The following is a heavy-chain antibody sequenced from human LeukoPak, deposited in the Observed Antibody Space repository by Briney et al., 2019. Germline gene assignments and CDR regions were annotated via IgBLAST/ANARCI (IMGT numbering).Heavy chain of an antibody. Sequence: SGPTLVKPTQTLTLTCTFSGFSLSTRGVSVGWIRQPPGKALEWLALIYWDDDKRYSPSLKSRLTITKDTSKNQVVLTMTNMDPVDTATYYCAHRPGRGLPPNYWGQGTLVTVSS. CDR2: IYWDDDK. V-gene: IGHV2-5*02. CDR3: AHRPGRGLPPNY. CDR1: GFSLSTRGVS. J-gene: IGHJ4*02. D-gene: IGHD2-8*01.